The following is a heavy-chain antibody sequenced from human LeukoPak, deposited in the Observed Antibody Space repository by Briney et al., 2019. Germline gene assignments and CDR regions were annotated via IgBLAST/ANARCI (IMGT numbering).Heavy chain of an antibody. V-gene: IGHV4-59*01. Sequence: SETLSLTCTVSGGSLSSYYWSWIRQPPGKGLEWIGYIYYSGSTNYNPSLKSRVTISVDTSKNQFSLKLSSVTAADTAVYYCARGDFWSGYLVDYWGQGTLVTVSS. CDR3: ARGDFWSGYLVDY. J-gene: IGHJ4*02. CDR2: IYYSGST. CDR1: GGSLSSYY. D-gene: IGHD3-3*01.